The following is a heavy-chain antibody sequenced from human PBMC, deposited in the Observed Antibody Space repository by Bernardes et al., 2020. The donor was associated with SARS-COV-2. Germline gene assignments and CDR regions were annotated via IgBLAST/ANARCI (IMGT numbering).Heavy chain of an antibody. CDR3: AKAISWSDFFDF. Sequence: GGSLRLSCAASGFTFSSYALGWVRQAPGKGLEWVAIISRTGDRAYYADSVKGRFTISRDNTKNTLYLQMNSLGAKDTAGYHCAKAISWSDFFDFWGQGTLVTVSS. J-gene: IGHJ4*02. CDR1: GFTFSSYA. CDR2: ISRTGDRA. V-gene: IGHV3-23*01. D-gene: IGHD5-12*01.